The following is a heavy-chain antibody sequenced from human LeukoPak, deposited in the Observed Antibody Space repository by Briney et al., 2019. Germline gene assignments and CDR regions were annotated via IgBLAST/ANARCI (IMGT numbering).Heavy chain of an antibody. J-gene: IGHJ4*02. CDR3: ARASSIGAAGLFDY. Sequence: PGGSLRLSCAASGFTVSSIYMNWVRQAPGKGLEWVSVIYRGGTTYYADSVKGRFTISRDNSKNTLYLQMNSLRAEDTAVYYCARASSIGAAGLFDYWGQGTLVTVSS. CDR2: IYRGGTT. CDR1: GFTVSSIY. D-gene: IGHD6-13*01. V-gene: IGHV3-53*01.